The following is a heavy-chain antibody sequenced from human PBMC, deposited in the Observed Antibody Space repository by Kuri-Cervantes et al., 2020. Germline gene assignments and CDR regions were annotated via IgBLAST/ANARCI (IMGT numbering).Heavy chain of an antibody. J-gene: IGHJ3*02. CDR2: ISHDANNQ. CDR3: AKDGGLGMRAFDI. CDR1: GFTFSFYG. D-gene: IGHD1-26*01. Sequence: GESLKISCAASGFTFSFYGMHLVRQAPGKGLEWVAFISHDANNQYYADSVKGRFTISRDNSKNTLYLQMNSLRAEDTAVYYCAKDGGLGMRAFDIWGQGTMVTVSS. V-gene: IGHV3-30*18.